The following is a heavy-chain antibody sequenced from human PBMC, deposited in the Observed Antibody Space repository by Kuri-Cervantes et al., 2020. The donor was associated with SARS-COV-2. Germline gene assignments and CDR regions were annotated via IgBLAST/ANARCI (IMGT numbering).Heavy chain of an antibody. J-gene: IGHJ4*02. CDR2: IKSKTDGGTT. V-gene: IGHV3-15*01. Sequence: GGSLRLSCVASGFTFSNAWMSWVRQAPGKGLEWVGRIKSKTDGGTTAYAAPVKGRFTISRDNSKNTLYLQMNSLRAEDTAVYYCAKDRVDCSGGSCYSFDYWGQGTLVTVSS. CDR1: GFTFSNAW. D-gene: IGHD2-15*01. CDR3: AKDRVDCSGGSCYSFDY.